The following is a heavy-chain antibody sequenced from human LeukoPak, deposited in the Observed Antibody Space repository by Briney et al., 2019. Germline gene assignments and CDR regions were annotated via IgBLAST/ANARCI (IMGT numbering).Heavy chain of an antibody. J-gene: IGHJ4*02. CDR1: GYTFTGYY. V-gene: IGHV1-2*02. D-gene: IGHD5-12*01. CDR3: ARSKYSGFYYFDY. CDR2: INPNSGGT. Sequence: ASVKVSCMASGYTFTGYYMHWVRQAPGQGLEWMGWINPNSGGTNYAQKFQGRVTMTRDTSTSTAYMGLSRLRSDDTAVYYCARSKYSGFYYFDYWGQGTLVTVSS.